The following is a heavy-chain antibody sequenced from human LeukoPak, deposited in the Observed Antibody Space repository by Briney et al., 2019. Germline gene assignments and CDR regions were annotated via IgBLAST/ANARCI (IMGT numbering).Heavy chain of an antibody. V-gene: IGHV3-74*01. CDR2: INSDGSTT. J-gene: IGHJ6*03. CDR3: AREAVADYYYYMDV. D-gene: IGHD6-19*01. Sequence: GGSLRLSCAASGFTFSNYWMHWVRQAPGKGLVWVSRINSDGSTTTYADSVKGRFTISRDNAKNTLYLQMNSLRAEDTAVYYCAREAVADYYYYMDVWGKGTTVTISS. CDR1: GFTFSNYW.